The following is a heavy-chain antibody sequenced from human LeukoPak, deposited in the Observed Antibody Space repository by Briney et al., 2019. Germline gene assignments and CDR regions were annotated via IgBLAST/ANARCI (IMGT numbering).Heavy chain of an antibody. CDR3: ARDYLANYYGSGEVDP. D-gene: IGHD3-10*01. Sequence: GASVKVSCKASGYTFTSYGISWVRQAPGRGLEWMGRIIPILGIANYAQKFQGRVTITADKSTSTAYMELSSLRSEDTAVYYCARDYLANYYGSGEVDPWGQGTLVTVSS. CDR2: IIPILGIA. V-gene: IGHV1-69*04. CDR1: GYTFTSYG. J-gene: IGHJ5*02.